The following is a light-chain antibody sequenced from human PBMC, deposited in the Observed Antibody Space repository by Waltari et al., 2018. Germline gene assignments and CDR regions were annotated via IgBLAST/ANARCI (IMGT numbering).Light chain of an antibody. V-gene: IGLV2-14*03. CDR3: SSYTSSSTLV. CDR2: DVS. CDR1: SSDVGGYNY. J-gene: IGLJ2*01. Sequence: QSALTQHASVSGSPGQSITISCPGTSSDVGGYNYVSCYQRHPGKDPKLMIYDVSNLPSGVSNRRPGSKSGNTASLTISGLQAEDEADDYCSSYTSSSTLVFGGGTKLTVL.